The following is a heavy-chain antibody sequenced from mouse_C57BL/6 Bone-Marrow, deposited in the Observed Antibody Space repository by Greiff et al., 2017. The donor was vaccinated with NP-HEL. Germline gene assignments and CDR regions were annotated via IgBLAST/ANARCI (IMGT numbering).Heavy chain of an antibody. D-gene: IGHD1-1*01. CDR3: ARDLITTVVATPFAY. CDR1: GYTFTSYW. CDR2: IYPGGGST. V-gene: IGHV1-55*01. Sequence: QVQLQQPGAELVKPGASVKMSCKASGYTFTSYWITWVKQRPGQGLEWIGDIYPGGGSTNYNEKFKSKATLTVDTSSSTAYMQLSSLTSEDSAVYYCARDLITTVVATPFAYWGKGTLVTVSA. J-gene: IGHJ3*01.